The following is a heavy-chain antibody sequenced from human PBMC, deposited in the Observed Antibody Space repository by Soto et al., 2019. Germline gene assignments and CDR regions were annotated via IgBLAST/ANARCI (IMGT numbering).Heavy chain of an antibody. Sequence: EVQLVETGGGLIQPGGSLRLSCAASGFTVSSNYMSWVRQAPGKGLEWVSVIYSGGSTYYADSVKGRCTISRDNSKNTLYLQMNSLRAEETAVYYCAREGRGWHYFDYWGQGTRVSVSS. CDR1: GFTVSSNY. D-gene: IGHD6-19*01. V-gene: IGHV3-53*02. CDR2: IYSGGST. J-gene: IGHJ4*02. CDR3: AREGRGWHYFDY.